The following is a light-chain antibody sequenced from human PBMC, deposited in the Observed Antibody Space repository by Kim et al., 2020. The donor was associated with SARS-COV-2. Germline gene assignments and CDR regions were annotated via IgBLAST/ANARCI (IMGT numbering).Light chain of an antibody. CDR2: QDS. CDR3: PAWERSITNV. Sequence: SYELTQPPSGSVSPGQTASINCSGDKLGDKYACWYQKKPGKSPVMVIYQDSKGPSGIPERFSGSNSGNTATLTISGTQGMDGADYYCPAWERSITNVFG. CDR1: KLGDKY. V-gene: IGLV3-1*01. J-gene: IGLJ6*01.